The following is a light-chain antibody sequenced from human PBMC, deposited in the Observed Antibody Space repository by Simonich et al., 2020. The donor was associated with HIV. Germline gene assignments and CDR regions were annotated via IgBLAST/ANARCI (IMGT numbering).Light chain of an antibody. CDR1: SSNIGAGSD. CDR2: GNN. J-gene: IGLJ2*01. V-gene: IGLV1-40*01. Sequence: QSVLTQPPSVSGAPGQRVTISCTGSSSNIGAGSDVHWYQQLPGTAPKLLISGNNNRPSGVPDRCSGAKAGTSASLAITGLQAEDEADYYCQSYDSSLSALFGGGTKLTVL. CDR3: QSYDSSLSAL.